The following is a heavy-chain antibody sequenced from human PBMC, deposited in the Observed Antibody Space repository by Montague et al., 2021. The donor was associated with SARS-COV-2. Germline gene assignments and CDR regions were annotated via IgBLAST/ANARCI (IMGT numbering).Heavy chain of an antibody. CDR1: GFTFSIYA. J-gene: IGHJ4*02. Sequence: SLRLSCAASGFTFSIYAMRWVRQAPGKGLEWVAVVPYDGINKYYADSVKGRFTISRDNSKNTLFLQMNSLRAEDTAFYYCARGRGRDYGDSFDYWGQGTLVTVSS. CDR2: VPYDGINK. CDR3: ARGRGRDYGDSFDY. D-gene: IGHD4-17*01. V-gene: IGHV3-30-3*01.